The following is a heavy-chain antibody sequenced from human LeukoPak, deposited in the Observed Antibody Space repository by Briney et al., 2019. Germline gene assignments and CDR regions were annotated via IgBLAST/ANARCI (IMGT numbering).Heavy chain of an antibody. J-gene: IGHJ4*02. CDR3: ARGTNYGGNFDY. Sequence: IGYIYHSGSTYYNPSLKSRVTISVDRSKNQFSLKLSSVTAADTAVYYCARGTNYGGNFDYWGQGTLVTVSS. D-gene: IGHD4-23*01. CDR2: IYHSGST. V-gene: IGHV4-30-2*01.